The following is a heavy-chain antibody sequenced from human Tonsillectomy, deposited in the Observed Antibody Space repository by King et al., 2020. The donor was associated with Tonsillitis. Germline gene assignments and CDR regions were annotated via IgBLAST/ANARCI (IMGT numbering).Heavy chain of an antibody. CDR2: NYSGGST. D-gene: IGHD6-13*01. J-gene: IGHJ4*02. CDR3: ARGPATAKYYFDY. Sequence: VQLVESGGGLIQPGGSLRLSCAASGCTDNSNYMSWVREAPGRGLEWGSINYSGGSTYYADSVKGRFTISRDTSTNTLYLQMNSMRGEDTAVYYCARGPATAKYYFDYWGQGTLVTVSS. CDR1: GCTDNSNY. V-gene: IGHV3-53*01.